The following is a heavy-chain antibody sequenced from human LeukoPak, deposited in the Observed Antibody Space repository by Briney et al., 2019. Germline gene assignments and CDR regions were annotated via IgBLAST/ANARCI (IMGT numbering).Heavy chain of an antibody. CDR1: GFTFSSYE. J-gene: IGHJ4*02. CDR2: ISSSGSTI. V-gene: IGHV3-48*03. CDR3: ARVTRQEYDYVWGSYPPGGYFDY. D-gene: IGHD3-16*02. Sequence: GGSLRLSCAASGFTFSSYEMNWVRQPPGKGLEWVSYISSSGSTIYYADSVKGRFTISRDNAMNSMYLQMNSLRAEDTAVYYCARVTRQEYDYVWGSYPPGGYFDYWGQGTLVTVSS.